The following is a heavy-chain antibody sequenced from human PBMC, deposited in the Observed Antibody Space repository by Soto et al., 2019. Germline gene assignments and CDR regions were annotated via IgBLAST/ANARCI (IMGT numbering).Heavy chain of an antibody. V-gene: IGHV3-23*01. CDR2: ISGSGGST. Sequence: GESLKISCAASGFTFSSYAMSWVRQAPGKGLEWVSAISGSGGSTYYADSVKGRFTISRDNSKNTLYLQMNSLRAEDTAVYYCAKDMVITFGGVIVPLDYWGQGTLVTVSS. J-gene: IGHJ4*02. CDR3: AKDMVITFGGVIVPLDY. CDR1: GFTFSSYA. D-gene: IGHD3-16*02.